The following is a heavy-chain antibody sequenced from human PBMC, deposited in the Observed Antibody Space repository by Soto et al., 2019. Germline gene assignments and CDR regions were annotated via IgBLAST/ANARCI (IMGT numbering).Heavy chain of an antibody. CDR3: ARDGSGFHWYFDV. J-gene: IGHJ2*01. Sequence: QVQLQQSGPGLVKPSQTLSLMCDISGDSVSSVTATWSWIRQSPSRGLEWLGRTYYRSKWYYDSAVPVKSRIVLTPDTSKNQLTLDLNSVTPEDTAVYFCARDGSGFHWYFDVWGRGTLVTVSS. D-gene: IGHD6-19*01. V-gene: IGHV6-1*01. CDR2: TYYRSKWYY. CDR1: GDSVSSVTAT.